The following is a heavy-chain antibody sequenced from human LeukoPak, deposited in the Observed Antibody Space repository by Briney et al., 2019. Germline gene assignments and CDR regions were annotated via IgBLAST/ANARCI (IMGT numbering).Heavy chain of an antibody. D-gene: IGHD4-17*01. J-gene: IGHJ3*02. CDR1: GGSISSGGYY. Sequence: SQTLSLTCTVSGGSISSGGYYWSWIRQRPGKGLEWIGYIYYSGSTYYNPSLKSRVTISVDTSKNQFSLKLSSVTAADTAVYYCARGDYAWAFDIWGQGTMVTVSS. CDR2: IYYSGST. V-gene: IGHV4-31*03. CDR3: ARGDYAWAFDI.